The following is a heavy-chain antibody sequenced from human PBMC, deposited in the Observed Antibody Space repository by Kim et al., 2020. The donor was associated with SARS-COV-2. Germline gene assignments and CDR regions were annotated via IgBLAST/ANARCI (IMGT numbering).Heavy chain of an antibody. D-gene: IGHD7-27*01. CDR2: ISVSGAT. V-gene: IGHV3-23*01. Sequence: GGSLILSCAASGFTFTNYAMSWVRQAPGKGLEWASAISVSGATYYADSVKGRFTISRDSSRNTLYLQMNSLRAEDTAVYYCAKASFALGSLDYWGQGTLVTVSS. CDR1: GFTFTNYA. CDR3: AKASFALGSLDY. J-gene: IGHJ4*02.